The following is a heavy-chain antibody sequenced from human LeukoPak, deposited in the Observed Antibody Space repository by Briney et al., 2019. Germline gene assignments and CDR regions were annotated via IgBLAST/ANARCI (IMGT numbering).Heavy chain of an antibody. CDR2: INWNGGSA. D-gene: IGHD3-9*01. J-gene: IGHJ4*02. V-gene: IGHV3-20*04. CDR3: ARCLGYYDIVTAIDY. Sequence: GGSLRLSCAASGFTFDHYGMSWVRQAPGKGLEWVSGINWNGGSAGCADSVKGRFSISRDNAKNSLYLQMNSLRAEDTALYYCARCLGYYDIVTAIDYWGQGTLVTVSS. CDR1: GFTFDHYG.